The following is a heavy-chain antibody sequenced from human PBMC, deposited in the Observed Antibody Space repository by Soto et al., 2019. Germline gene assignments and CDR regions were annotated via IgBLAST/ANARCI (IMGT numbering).Heavy chain of an antibody. CDR1: GYTFTSYG. V-gene: IGHV1-18*01. CDR3: ARDHATVTTVFQH. Sequence: ASVKGSCKASGYTFTSYGISWVRQAPGQGLEWMGWISAYNGNTNYAQKLQGRVTMTTVTSTSTAYMELRSLRSDDTAVYYCARDHATVTTVFQHWGQGTLVTVPQ. J-gene: IGHJ1*01. CDR2: ISAYNGNT. D-gene: IGHD4-17*01.